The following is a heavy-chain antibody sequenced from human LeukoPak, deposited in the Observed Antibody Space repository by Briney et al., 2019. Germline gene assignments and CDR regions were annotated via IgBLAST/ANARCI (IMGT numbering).Heavy chain of an antibody. D-gene: IGHD6-6*01. CDR2: INHSGST. CDR3: AREYSSSSRWNWFDP. Sequence: SETLSLTCAVYGGSFSGYYWSWIRQPPGKELEWIGEINHSGSTNYNPSLKSRVTISVDTSKNQFSLKLSSVTAADTAVYYCAREYSSSSRWNWFDPWGQGTLVTVSS. J-gene: IGHJ5*02. V-gene: IGHV4-34*01. CDR1: GGSFSGYY.